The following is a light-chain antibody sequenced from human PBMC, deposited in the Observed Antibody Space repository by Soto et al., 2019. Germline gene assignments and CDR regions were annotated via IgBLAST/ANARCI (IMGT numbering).Light chain of an antibody. J-gene: IGKJ1*01. Sequence: IVVTQSRLSLRVTRGEPDSISCRSSQSLLHSNGYNYLDWYVQKPGQSPQLLIYLGSTRASGVPDGFSGSGSGTDFTLKISRVEAEDVGVYYCMQALQTRTFGQGTKLDI. CDR2: LGS. CDR1: QSLLHSNGYNY. V-gene: IGKV2-28*01. CDR3: MQALQTRT.